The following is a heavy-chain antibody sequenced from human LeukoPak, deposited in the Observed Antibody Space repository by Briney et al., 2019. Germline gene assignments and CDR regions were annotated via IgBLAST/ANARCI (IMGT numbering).Heavy chain of an antibody. J-gene: IGHJ4*02. Sequence: ASVKVSCKASGYTFTSYYMHWVRQAPGQGLEWMGIINPSGGSTSYAQKFQGRVTMTSDTSTSTVYMELSSLRSEDTAVYYCARDQWELLPSDYWGQGTLVTVSS. CDR3: ARDQWELLPSDY. CDR1: GYTFTSYY. V-gene: IGHV1-46*01. D-gene: IGHD1-26*01. CDR2: INPSGGST.